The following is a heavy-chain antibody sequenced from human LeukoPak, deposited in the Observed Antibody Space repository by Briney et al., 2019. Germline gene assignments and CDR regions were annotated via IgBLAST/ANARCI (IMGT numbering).Heavy chain of an antibody. Sequence: PSETLSLTCTVSGGSISSSSCYWGWIRQPPGKGLEWIGSIYYSGSTYYNPSLKSRVTISVDTSKNQFSLKLSSVTAADTAVYYCARGVTIFGVVRNWFDPWGQGTLVTVSS. V-gene: IGHV4-39*07. CDR1: GGSISSSSCY. CDR2: IYYSGST. CDR3: ARGVTIFGVVRNWFDP. D-gene: IGHD3-3*01. J-gene: IGHJ5*02.